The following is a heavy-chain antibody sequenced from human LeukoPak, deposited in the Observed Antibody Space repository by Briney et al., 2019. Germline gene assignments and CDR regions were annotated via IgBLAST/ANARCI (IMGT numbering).Heavy chain of an antibody. Sequence: SETLSLTCTVSGGSMSSYYWSWIRQPAGKGLEWIGRIYTSGSTNYNPSLRSRVTMSIDTSKKKFSLKLSSVTAADTAVYYCATYEQQLALDYWGQGTLVTVSS. CDR3: ATYEQQLALDY. D-gene: IGHD6-13*01. J-gene: IGHJ4*02. CDR1: GGSMSSYY. CDR2: IYTSGST. V-gene: IGHV4-4*07.